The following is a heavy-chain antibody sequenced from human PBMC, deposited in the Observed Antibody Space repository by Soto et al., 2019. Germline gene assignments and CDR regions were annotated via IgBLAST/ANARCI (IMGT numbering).Heavy chain of an antibody. J-gene: IGHJ4*02. CDR3: ARDSIYSNYRFDY. D-gene: IGHD4-4*01. CDR2: ISGDGGTS. V-gene: IGHV3-23*01. Sequence: EVQLLESGGGLVQPGGSLRLSCAASGFTVTSYAMSWVRQAPGKGLEWVSVISGDGGTSYYADSVRGRFTISRDFSKNTVILQMNSLRAEDTAIYYCARDSIYSNYRFDYWGQGTLVTVSS. CDR1: GFTVTSYA.